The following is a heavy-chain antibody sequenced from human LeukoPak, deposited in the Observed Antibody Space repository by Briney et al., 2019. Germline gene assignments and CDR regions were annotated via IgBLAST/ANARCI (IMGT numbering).Heavy chain of an antibody. CDR3: ARHPFSTPFDY. CDR2: IYYSGDS. D-gene: IGHD2/OR15-2a*01. Sequence: PSETLSLTCGVSGGSTSGFYWSWIRQPPGKGLEWIGYIYYSGDSNSNPSLKSRVTMSLDTSKNQFSLRLSSVTAADTAVYYCARHPFSTPFDYWGRGTLVTVSS. J-gene: IGHJ4*02. CDR1: GGSTSGFY. V-gene: IGHV4-59*08.